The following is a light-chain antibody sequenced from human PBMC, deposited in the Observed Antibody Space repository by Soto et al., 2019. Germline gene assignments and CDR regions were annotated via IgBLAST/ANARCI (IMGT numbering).Light chain of an antibody. Sequence: QSALTQPPSASGSPGQSVTISCTGTSSDVGTHGYVSWYQQHAGKAPKLVIYDVTKRPSGVPDRFSGSKSGNTASLTVSGLQAEDEADYYCMCYAGGNNWVVGGGTRGHRP. CDR2: DVT. CDR1: SSDVGTHGY. J-gene: IGLJ2*01. V-gene: IGLV2-8*01. CDR3: MCYAGGNNWV.